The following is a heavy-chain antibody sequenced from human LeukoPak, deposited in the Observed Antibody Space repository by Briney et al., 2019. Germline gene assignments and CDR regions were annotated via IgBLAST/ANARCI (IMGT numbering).Heavy chain of an antibody. CDR3: ARDVVPAAYYYYGMDV. CDR1: GYTFTSYG. CDR2: ISAYNGNT. J-gene: IGHJ6*02. V-gene: IGHV1-18*01. Sequence: GASVKVSCKASGYTFTSYGISWVRQAPGQGLEWMGWISAYNGNTNYAQKLQGRVTITTHTSTSTAYTELRSPRSAHTAVYYCARDVVPAAYYYYGMDVWGQGTTVTVS. D-gene: IGHD2-2*01.